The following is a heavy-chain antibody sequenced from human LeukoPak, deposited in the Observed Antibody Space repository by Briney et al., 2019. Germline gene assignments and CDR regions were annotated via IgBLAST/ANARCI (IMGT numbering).Heavy chain of an antibody. CDR3: ARDLFRGNMVRGVIIRPFDY. CDR2: ISSSGSTI. D-gene: IGHD3-10*01. V-gene: IGHV3-11*04. J-gene: IGHJ4*02. Sequence: GRSLRLSCAASGFTFSDYYMSWVRQAPGKGLEWVSDISSSGSTIYYADSVKGRFTISRDNAKNSLYLQINSLRAEGTAVYYCARDLFRGNMVRGVIIRPFDYWGQGTLVTVSS. CDR1: GFTFSDYY.